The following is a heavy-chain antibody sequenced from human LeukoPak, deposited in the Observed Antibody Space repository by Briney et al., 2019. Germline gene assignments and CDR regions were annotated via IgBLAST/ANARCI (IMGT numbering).Heavy chain of an antibody. D-gene: IGHD3-10*01. CDR2: IYTSGST. CDR1: GGSISSYY. J-gene: IGHJ6*03. Sequence: PSETLSLTCTVSGGSISSYYWSWIRQPAGKGLEWIGRIYTSGSTNYNPSLKSRVTMSVDTSKNQFSLKLSSVTAADTAVYYCARGILLWSHAVYYYYMDVWGKGTTVTVSS. CDR3: ARGILLWSHAVYYYYMDV. V-gene: IGHV4-4*07.